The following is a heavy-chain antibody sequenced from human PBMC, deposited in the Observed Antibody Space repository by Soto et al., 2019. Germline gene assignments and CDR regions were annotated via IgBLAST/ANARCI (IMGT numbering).Heavy chain of an antibody. J-gene: IGHJ4*02. CDR2: ISSSGSTV. V-gene: IGHV3-48*03. Sequence: GSLRLSCAASRFTFSTYEMHWVRQAPGKGLEWVSYISSSGSTVYYADSVRGRFTISRDNTRNSLYLQMNILRAEDTALYYCVRYCSTALCNGVATRTFDYWGQGTLVTVSS. CDR1: RFTFSTYE. D-gene: IGHD5-12*01. CDR3: VRYCSTALCNGVATRTFDY.